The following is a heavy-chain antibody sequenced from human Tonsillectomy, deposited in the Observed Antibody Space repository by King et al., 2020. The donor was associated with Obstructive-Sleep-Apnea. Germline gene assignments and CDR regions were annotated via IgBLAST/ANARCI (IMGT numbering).Heavy chain of an antibody. V-gene: IGHV3-33*01. D-gene: IGHD1-7*01. CDR2: VWHDGSTK. CDR1: GFTVNTYG. J-gene: IGHJ4*02. CDR3: ARGWNIWNSRSYFDY. Sequence: VQLVESGGGVVHPGRSLTLSCATSGFTVNTYGVHWIRQAPGKGREWGAVVWHDGSTKYYADSVKGRFTNSRFNSKNPLYLQMNSLRGEDTAVYYCARGWNIWNSRSYFDYWGQGTLVTVSS.